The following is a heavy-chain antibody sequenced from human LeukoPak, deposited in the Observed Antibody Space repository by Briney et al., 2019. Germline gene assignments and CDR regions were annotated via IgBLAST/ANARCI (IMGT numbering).Heavy chain of an antibody. Sequence: GGSLRLSCAGSGFTFTRYSINWVRQAPGKGLEWVSYITPSSSTIYYADSVKGRFTISRDNAKNSAYLQMSGLRVEDTAMYYCARDGSASGDEFDFWGQGVLVTVSS. CDR1: GFTFTRYS. CDR2: ITPSSSTI. CDR3: ARDGSASGDEFDF. D-gene: IGHD6-13*01. J-gene: IGHJ4*02. V-gene: IGHV3-48*01.